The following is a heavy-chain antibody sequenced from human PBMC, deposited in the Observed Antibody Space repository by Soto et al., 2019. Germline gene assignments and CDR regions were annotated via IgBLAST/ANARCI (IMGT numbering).Heavy chain of an antibody. CDR2: IYYSGST. CDR3: ARNYXSSGFDY. D-gene: IGHD3-22*01. CDR1: GGSISSYY. J-gene: IGHJ4*02. V-gene: IGHV4-59*01. Sequence: SETLSLTCTVSGGSISSYYWSWIRQPPGKGLEWIGYIYYSGSTNYNPSLKSRVTISVDTSKNQFSLKLSSVTAADTAVYYCARNYXSSGFDYWGQGTLVTVSS.